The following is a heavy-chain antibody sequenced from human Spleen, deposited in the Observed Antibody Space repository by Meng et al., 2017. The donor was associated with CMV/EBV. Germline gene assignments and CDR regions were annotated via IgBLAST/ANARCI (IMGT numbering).Heavy chain of an antibody. J-gene: IGHJ4*02. V-gene: IGHV3-9*01. D-gene: IGHD3-22*01. Sequence: SLKISCAASGFTFDDYAMHWVRQAPGKGLEWVSGISWNSGSIGYADSVKGRFTISRDYSKNTLYLQMNSLRPDDTALYYCARVLYYYDNSGFDYWGQGTLVTVSS. CDR2: ISWNSGSI. CDR1: GFTFDDYA. CDR3: ARVLYYYDNSGFDY.